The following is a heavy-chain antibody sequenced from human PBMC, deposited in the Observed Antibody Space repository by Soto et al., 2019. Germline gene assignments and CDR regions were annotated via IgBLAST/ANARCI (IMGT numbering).Heavy chain of an antibody. CDR2: ISSNGGST. J-gene: IGHJ4*02. V-gene: IGHV3-64*01. CDR1: GFTFSSYA. D-gene: IGHD4-17*01. CDR3: ARDSDGDYADY. Sequence: EVQLVESGGGLVQPGGSLRLSCAASGFTFSSYAMHWVRQAPGKGLEYVSAISSNGGSTYYANSVKGRFTTSRDNSKNTLYLQMGSLRAEDMAVYYCARDSDGDYADYWGQGTLVTVSS.